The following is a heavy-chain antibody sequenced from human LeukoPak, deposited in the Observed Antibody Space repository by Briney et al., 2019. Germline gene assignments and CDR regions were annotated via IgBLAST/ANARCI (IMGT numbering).Heavy chain of an antibody. CDR3: ARHCSGGSCSINDAFDI. D-gene: IGHD2-15*01. CDR2: ISSSGSTI. J-gene: IGHJ3*02. CDR1: GFTFSDYY. V-gene: IGHV3-11*01. Sequence: GGSLRLSCAASGFTFSDYYMSWIRQAPGKGLEWVSYISSSGSTIYYADSVKGRFTISRDNAKNSLYLQMNSLRAEDTAVYYCARHCSGGSCSINDAFDIWGQGTMVTVSS.